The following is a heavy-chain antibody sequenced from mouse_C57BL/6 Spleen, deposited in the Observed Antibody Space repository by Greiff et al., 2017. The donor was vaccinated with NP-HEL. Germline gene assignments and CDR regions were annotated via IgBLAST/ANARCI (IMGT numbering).Heavy chain of an antibody. V-gene: IGHV1-82*01. CDR1: GYAFSSSW. J-gene: IGHJ4*01. CDR2: IYPGDGDT. Sequence: QVQLQQSGPELVKPGASVKISCKASGYAFSSSWMNWVKQRPGKGLEWIGRIYPGDGDTNYNGKFKGKATLTADKSSSTAYMQRSSLTSEDSAVYICAGPDQGAMDYWGQGTSVTVSS. CDR3: AGPDQGAMDY.